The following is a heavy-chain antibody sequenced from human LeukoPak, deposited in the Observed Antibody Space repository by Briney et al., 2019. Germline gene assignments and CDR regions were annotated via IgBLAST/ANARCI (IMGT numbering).Heavy chain of an antibody. J-gene: IGHJ5*02. D-gene: IGHD4-17*01. CDR1: GYTFTSYD. CDR3: ARMMVRDDYGDSEGWFDP. CDR2: MNPNSGNT. Sequence: ASVKVSCKASGYTFTSYDINWVRQATGQGLEWMGWMNPNSGNTGYAQKFQGRVTMTRNTSISTAYMELSSLGSEDTAVYYCARMMVRDDYGDSEGWFDPWGQGTLVTVSS. V-gene: IGHV1-8*01.